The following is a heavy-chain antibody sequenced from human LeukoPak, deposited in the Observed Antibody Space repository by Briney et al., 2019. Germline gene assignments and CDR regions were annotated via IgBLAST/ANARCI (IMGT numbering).Heavy chain of an antibody. Sequence: GGSLRLSCAASGFSVSTNYMSWVRQAPGKGLEWVSVIYSGGTIRYADSVKGRFTISRDNSRDTLHLQMNSLRVDDTAVYYCTTDRRDHLLWSGDYGVDYWGQGTLVTVSS. CDR2: IYSGGTI. CDR1: GFSVSTNY. CDR3: TTDRRDHLLWSGDYGVDY. V-gene: IGHV3-53*01. J-gene: IGHJ4*02. D-gene: IGHD2-2*01.